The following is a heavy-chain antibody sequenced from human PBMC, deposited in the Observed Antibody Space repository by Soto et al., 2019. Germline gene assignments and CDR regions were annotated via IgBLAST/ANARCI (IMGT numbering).Heavy chain of an antibody. V-gene: IGHV4-31*03. D-gene: IGHD6-6*01. J-gene: IGHJ1*01. CDR3: ARSSRVAARPSYFQH. CDR2: IYYSGST. Sequence: SETLSLTCTVSGGSISSGGYYWGWIRQHPGKGLEWIGYIYYSGSTYYNPSLKSRVTISVDTSKNQFSLKLSSVTAADTAVYYCARSSRVAARPSYFQHWGQGTLVTVSS. CDR1: GGSISSGGYY.